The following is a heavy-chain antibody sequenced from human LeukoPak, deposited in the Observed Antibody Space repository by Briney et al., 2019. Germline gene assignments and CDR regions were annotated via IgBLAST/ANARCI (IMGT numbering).Heavy chain of an antibody. CDR1: GGPFSGYY. V-gene: IGHV4-34*01. CDR3: ARGRASYDFWSGYLF. CDR2: INHSGST. J-gene: IGHJ4*02. D-gene: IGHD3-3*01. Sequence: SETLSLTCAVYGGPFSGYYWSWIRQSPGKGLEWIGEINHSGSTNYNPSLKSRVTISVDTSKNQFSLKLSSVTAADTAVYYCARGRASYDFWSGYLFRGQGTLVTVSS.